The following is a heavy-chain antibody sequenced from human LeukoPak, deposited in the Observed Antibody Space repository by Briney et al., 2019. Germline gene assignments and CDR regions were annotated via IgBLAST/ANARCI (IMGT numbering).Heavy chain of an antibody. J-gene: IGHJ4*02. Sequence: SGPTLVKPPQTLTLTCTFSGFSLSSSGVGVGWIRQPPVKALEWLALIYWDDDKRYSPSLKSRLTITKDTSKNQVVLTMTNMDPVDTATYYCARRPSASWYFDYWGQGTLVTVSS. V-gene: IGHV2-5*02. CDR1: GFSLSSSGVG. CDR3: ARRPSASWYFDY. D-gene: IGHD6-6*01. CDR2: IYWDDDK.